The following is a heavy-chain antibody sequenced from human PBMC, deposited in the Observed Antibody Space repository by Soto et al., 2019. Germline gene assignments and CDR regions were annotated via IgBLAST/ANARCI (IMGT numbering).Heavy chain of an antibody. V-gene: IGHV4-31*03. J-gene: IGHJ5*02. CDR2: IYYSGST. CDR1: GGSISSGGYY. Sequence: SETLSLTCTVSGGSISSGGYYWSWIRQHPGKGLEWIGYIYYSGSTYYNPSLKSRVTISVDTSKNQFSLKLSSVTAADTAVYYCARSYDSSGYYYVWFDPWGQGTLVTVYS. CDR3: ARSYDSSGYYYVWFDP. D-gene: IGHD3-22*01.